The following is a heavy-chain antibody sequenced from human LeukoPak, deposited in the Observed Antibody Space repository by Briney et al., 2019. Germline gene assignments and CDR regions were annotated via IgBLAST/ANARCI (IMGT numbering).Heavy chain of an antibody. D-gene: IGHD3-10*01. Sequence: GGSLRLSCAASGFTFSSYGMHWVRQATGKGLEWVSAIGTAGDTYYPGSVKGRFTISRENAKNSLYLQMNSLRAGDTAVYYCARGLHGSGSSDFDYWGQGTLVTVSS. CDR2: IGTAGDT. V-gene: IGHV3-13*01. J-gene: IGHJ4*02. CDR3: ARGLHGSGSSDFDY. CDR1: GFTFSSYG.